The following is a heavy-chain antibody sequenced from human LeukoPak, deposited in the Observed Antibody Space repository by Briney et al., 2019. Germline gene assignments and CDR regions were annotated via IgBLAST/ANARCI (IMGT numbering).Heavy chain of an antibody. CDR3: ARDPASRMWFGESWGYENWFDP. CDR1: GFTFDDYA. CDR2: ISWNSGSI. V-gene: IGHV3-9*01. Sequence: PGGSLRLSCAASGFTFDDYAMHWVRQAPGKGLEWVSGISWNSGSIGYADSVKGRFTISRDNAKNTLYLQMNSLRAEDTAVYYCARDPASRMWFGESWGYENWFDPWGQGTLVTVSS. D-gene: IGHD3-10*01. J-gene: IGHJ5*02.